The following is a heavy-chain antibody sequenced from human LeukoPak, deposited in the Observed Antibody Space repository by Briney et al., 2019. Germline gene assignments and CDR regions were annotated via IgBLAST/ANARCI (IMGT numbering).Heavy chain of an antibody. CDR3: ARDGIYSSSWYYVYYYYYMDV. CDR2: ISYDGSNK. J-gene: IGHJ6*03. CDR1: GFTFSSYA. V-gene: IGHV3-30*04. Sequence: PGRSLRLSCAASGFTFSSYAMHWVRQAPGKGLEWLAVISYDGSNKYSADSVKGRFTISRDNSKNTLYLQMNSLRAEDTALYYCARDGIYSSSWYYVYYYYYMDVWGKGTTVTVSS. D-gene: IGHD6-13*01.